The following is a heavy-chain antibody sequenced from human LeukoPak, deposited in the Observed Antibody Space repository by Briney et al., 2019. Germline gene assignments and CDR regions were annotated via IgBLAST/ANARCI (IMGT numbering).Heavy chain of an antibody. CDR3: ARLNRGWGWSGYYDYYYYYMDV. Sequence: SETLSLTCAVYGGSFSGYYWSWIRQPPGKGLEWIGEINHSGSTNYNPSLKSRVTISVDTSKNQFSLKLSSVTAADTAVYYCARLNRGWGWSGYYDYYYYYMDVWGKGTTVTVSS. CDR1: GGSFSGYY. CDR2: INHSGST. V-gene: IGHV4-34*01. D-gene: IGHD3-3*01. J-gene: IGHJ6*03.